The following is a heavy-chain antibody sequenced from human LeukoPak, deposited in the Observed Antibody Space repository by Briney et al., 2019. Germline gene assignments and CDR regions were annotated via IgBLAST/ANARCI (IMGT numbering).Heavy chain of an antibody. CDR2: INHSGST. CDR3: ARGWQQLPSDAFDI. V-gene: IGHV4-34*01. CDR1: GGSFSGYY. J-gene: IGHJ3*02. Sequence: SETLSLTCAVYGGSFSGYYWSWIRQPPGKGLEWIGEINHSGSTNYNPSLKSRVTISVDTSKNQFSLKLSSVTAADTAVYYCARGWQQLPSDAFDIWGQGTMVTVSS. D-gene: IGHD6-13*01.